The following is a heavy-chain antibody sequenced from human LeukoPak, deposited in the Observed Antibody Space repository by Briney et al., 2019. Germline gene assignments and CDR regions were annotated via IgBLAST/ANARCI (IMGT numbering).Heavy chain of an antibody. CDR1: GFTFDDYA. D-gene: IGHD3-10*01. Sequence: GGSLRLSCAASGFTFDDYAMHWVRQAPGKGLEWVSLISGDGGSTYYADSVKGRFTISRDNSKNSLYLQMNSLRTEDTALYYCAKDWWFGGPGYAYYYYGMDVWGQGTTVTVSS. V-gene: IGHV3-43*02. J-gene: IGHJ6*02. CDR3: AKDWWFGGPGYAYYYYGMDV. CDR2: ISGDGGST.